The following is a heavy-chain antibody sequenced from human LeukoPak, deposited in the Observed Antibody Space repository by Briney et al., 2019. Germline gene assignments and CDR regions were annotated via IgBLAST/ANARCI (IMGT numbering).Heavy chain of an antibody. CDR1: GFTFSSYS. Sequence: GGSLRLSCAASGFTFSSYSMNWVRQAPGKGLEWVSSISSSSSYIYYADSVKGRFTISRDNAKNSLYLQMNSLRAEDTAVYYCARLRKCGGDCSLGALDYWGQGTLVTVSS. D-gene: IGHD2-21*02. J-gene: IGHJ4*02. CDR3: ARLRKCGGDCSLGALDY. V-gene: IGHV3-21*01. CDR2: ISSSSSYI.